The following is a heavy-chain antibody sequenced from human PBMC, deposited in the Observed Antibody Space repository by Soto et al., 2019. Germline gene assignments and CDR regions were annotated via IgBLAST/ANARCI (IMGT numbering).Heavy chain of an antibody. Sequence: EVQLVESGGGLVQPGGSLRLSCAASGFTFRSYDMHWVRQATGKGLEWVSAIGTTGDTYYPGSVKGRYTITREDAKISLHLPGNRPSAGDTAAYYWVRDEGESGSGWSFDYWGRGTLVAFSS. CDR3: VRDEGESGSGWSFDY. CDR2: IGTTGDT. J-gene: IGHJ4*02. CDR1: GFTFRSYD. V-gene: IGHV3-13*01. D-gene: IGHD6-19*01.